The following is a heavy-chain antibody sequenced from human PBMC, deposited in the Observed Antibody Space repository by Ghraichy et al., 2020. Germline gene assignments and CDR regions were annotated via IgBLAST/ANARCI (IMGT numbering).Heavy chain of an antibody. V-gene: IGHV3-7*01. CDR2: IKQDGSEK. D-gene: IGHD3-3*01. J-gene: IGHJ6*03. Sequence: GGSLRLSCAASGFTFSSYWMSWVRQAPGKGLEWVANIKQDGSEKYYVDSVKGRFTISRDNAKNSLYLQMNSLRAEDTAVYYCARSYYDFWSGYLYYYYYMDVWGKGTTVTISS. CDR1: GFTFSSYW. CDR3: ARSYYDFWSGYLYYYYYMDV.